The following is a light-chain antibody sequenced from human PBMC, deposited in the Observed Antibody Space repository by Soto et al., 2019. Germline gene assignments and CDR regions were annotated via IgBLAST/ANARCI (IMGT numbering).Light chain of an antibody. V-gene: IGKV3-20*01. CDR3: QPYGQT. CDR1: QSVSSSY. Sequence: EIVLTQSPGTLSLSPGERATLSCRASQSVSSSYLAWYQQKPGQAPRLLIYGASSRATCIPDGFSGGGSGTDFTLTISRLEPEDFAVYYCQPYGQTFGPGTKVDIK. CDR2: GAS. J-gene: IGKJ3*01.